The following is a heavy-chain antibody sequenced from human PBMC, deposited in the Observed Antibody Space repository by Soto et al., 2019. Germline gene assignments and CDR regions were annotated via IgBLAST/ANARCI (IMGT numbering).Heavy chain of an antibody. CDR2: INNSGST. J-gene: IGHJ4*02. CDR1: GGSISSYY. CDR3: ARDKITGLFDY. V-gene: IGHV4-59*12. D-gene: IGHD2-8*02. Sequence: SETLSLTCTVSGGSISSYYWSWIRQPPGKGLEWIGDINNSGSTNYNPSLKSRVTISVDTSKNQFSLKLTSVTAADTAVYYCARDKITGLFDYWGQGTLVTVSS.